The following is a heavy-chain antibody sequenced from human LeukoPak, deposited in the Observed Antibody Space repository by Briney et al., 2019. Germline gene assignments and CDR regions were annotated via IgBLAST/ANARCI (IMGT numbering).Heavy chain of an antibody. CDR3: SLRGSAY. D-gene: IGHD3-16*01. Sequence: SSETLSLTCAVYGGSFSGYYWSWIRQPPGKGLEWIGEINHSGSTNYNPSLKSRVTISVDTSKNQFSLKLSSVAAADTAVYYCSLRGSAYWGQGTLVTVSS. CDR2: INHSGST. V-gene: IGHV4-34*01. J-gene: IGHJ4*02. CDR1: GGSFSGYY.